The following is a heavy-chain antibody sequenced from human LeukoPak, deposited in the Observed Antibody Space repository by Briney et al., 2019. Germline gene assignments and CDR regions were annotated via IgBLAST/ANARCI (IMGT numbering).Heavy chain of an antibody. CDR3: ARSHSVVRGVINY. CDR1: GYTFTSYD. CDR2: INPNSGDT. J-gene: IGHJ4*02. Sequence: ASVKVSCKASGYTFTSYDINWVRQAPGQGLEWMGWINPNSGDTNCAQKFQGRVTMTRDTSISTAYMELSRLRSDDTAVYYCARSHSVVRGVINYWGQGTLVTVSS. V-gene: IGHV1-2*02. D-gene: IGHD3-10*01.